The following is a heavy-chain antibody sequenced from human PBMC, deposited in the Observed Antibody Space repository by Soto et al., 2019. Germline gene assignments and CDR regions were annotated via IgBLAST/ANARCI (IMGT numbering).Heavy chain of an antibody. CDR3: ARYYGDYDGNWFDP. Sequence: QVQLQESGPGLVKPSQTLSLTCTVSGGSISSDGYYWSWIRQHPGKGLEWIGYINYSGNTYYNPSLKSRVTISVDTSKNHFSLKLSSMTAADTAVYYCARYYGDYDGNWFDPWGQGTLVTVSS. D-gene: IGHD4-17*01. CDR1: GGSISSDGYY. J-gene: IGHJ5*02. V-gene: IGHV4-31*03. CDR2: INYSGNT.